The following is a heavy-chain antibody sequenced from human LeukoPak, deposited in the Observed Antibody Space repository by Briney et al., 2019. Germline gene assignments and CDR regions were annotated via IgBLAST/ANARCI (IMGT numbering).Heavy chain of an antibody. Sequence: SGRSLRLSCAASGFTFSSYGMHWVRQAPGKGLEWVAVISYDGSNKYYADSVKGRFTISRDNSKNTLYLQMNSLRAEDTAVYYCAKLATVADYWGQGTLVTVSS. CDR3: AKLATVADY. J-gene: IGHJ4*02. CDR2: ISYDGSNK. V-gene: IGHV3-30*18. D-gene: IGHD4-11*01. CDR1: GFTFSSYG.